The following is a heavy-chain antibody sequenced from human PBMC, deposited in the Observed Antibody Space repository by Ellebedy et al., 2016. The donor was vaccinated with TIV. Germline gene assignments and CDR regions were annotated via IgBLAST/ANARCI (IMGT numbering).Heavy chain of an antibody. CDR3: ARHLRYSDWRILDL. V-gene: IGHV4-39*01. J-gene: IGHJ5*02. D-gene: IGHD3-9*01. CDR1: RVSITDPTYY. Sequence: MPGESLRLSCTVSRVSITDPTYYWAWLRQPPGKGLDWLGTIFHSGTTYKSPALSSRDSMSVDTSRNQFSLDLKSVTAADTAVYYCARHLRYSDWRILDLWGPGILVAVSS. CDR2: IFHSGTT.